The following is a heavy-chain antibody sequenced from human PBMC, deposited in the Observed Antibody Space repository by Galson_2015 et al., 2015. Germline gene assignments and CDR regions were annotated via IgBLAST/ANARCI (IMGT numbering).Heavy chain of an antibody. V-gene: IGHV4-38-2*02. CDR2: IYHSGST. Sequence: ETLSLTCTVSGYSISSGYYWGWIRQPPGKGLEWIGSIYHSGSTYYNPSLKSRVTISVDTSKNQFSLKLSSVTAADTAVYYCARDYGDYLYYFDYWGQGTLSTSPQ. CDR1: GYSISSGYY. D-gene: IGHD4-17*01. CDR3: ARDYGDYLYYFDY. J-gene: IGHJ4*02.